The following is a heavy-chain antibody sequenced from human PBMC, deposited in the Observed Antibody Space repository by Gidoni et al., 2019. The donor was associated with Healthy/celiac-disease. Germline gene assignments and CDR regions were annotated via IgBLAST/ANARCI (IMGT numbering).Heavy chain of an antibody. CDR2: IYYSGST. CDR1: GGSISSYY. CDR3: ARSLRGYCSGGSCYLGGYFDY. Sequence: QVQLQESGPGLVKPSETLSLTCPVSGGSISSYYWSWIRQPPGKGLEWIGYIYYSGSTNYNPSLKSRVTISVDTSKNQFSLKLSSVTAADTAVYYCARSLRGYCSGGSCYLGGYFDYWGQGTLVTVSS. D-gene: IGHD2-15*01. V-gene: IGHV4-59*01. J-gene: IGHJ4*02.